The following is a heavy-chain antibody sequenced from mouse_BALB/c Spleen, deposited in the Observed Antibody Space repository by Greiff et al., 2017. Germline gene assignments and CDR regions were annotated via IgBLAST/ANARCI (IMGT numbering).Heavy chain of an antibody. V-gene: IGHV1S29*02. CDR1: GYTFTDYN. CDR3: ARLYGSSYYAMDY. J-gene: IGHJ4*01. Sequence: VQLKESGPELVKPGASVKISCKASGYTFTDYNMHWVKQSHGKSLEWIGYIYPYNGGTGYNQKFKGKATLTVDNSSSTAYMELRSLTSEDSAVYYCARLYGSSYYAMDYWGQGTSVTVSS. D-gene: IGHD1-1*01. CDR2: IYPYNGGT.